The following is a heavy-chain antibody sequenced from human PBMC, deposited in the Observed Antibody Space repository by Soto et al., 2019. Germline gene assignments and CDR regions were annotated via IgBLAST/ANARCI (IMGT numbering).Heavy chain of an antibody. J-gene: IGHJ4*02. CDR3: TRAPTPENCGAGTCYVEN. Sequence: QVQLVQSGTEVKKPGASVKVACRASGYSFNNYYMNWVRQAPGQGLEWMGIINPTGGSTSYAQRFQGRLSMTRDTSTSTIYMELSGLRSEDTAVYYCTRAPTPENCGAGTCYVENWGQGTLVTVSS. V-gene: IGHV1-46*02. CDR1: GYSFNNYY. D-gene: IGHD2-21*01. CDR2: INPTGGST.